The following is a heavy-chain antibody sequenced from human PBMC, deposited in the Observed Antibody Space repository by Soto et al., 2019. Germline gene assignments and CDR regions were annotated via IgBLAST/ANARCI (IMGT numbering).Heavy chain of an antibody. CDR2: IIPIFGTA. CDR1: GGTFSSYA. D-gene: IGHD3-9*01. Sequence: QVQLVQSGAEVKKPGTSVKVSCKASGGTFSSYAISWVRQAPGQGLEWMGGIIPIFGTAHYVQKFQGRVTITADESTSTAYMELSSLRSEDTAVYYCARGWSYDILTGYSYWGQGTLVTVSS. V-gene: IGHV1-69*01. J-gene: IGHJ4*02. CDR3: ARGWSYDILTGYSY.